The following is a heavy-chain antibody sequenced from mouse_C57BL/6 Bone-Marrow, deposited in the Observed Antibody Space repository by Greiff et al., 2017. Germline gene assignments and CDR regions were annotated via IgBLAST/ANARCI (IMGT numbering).Heavy chain of an antibody. J-gene: IGHJ3*01. D-gene: IGHD1-1*01. CDR2: IYPGDGDT. CDR1: GYAFSSSW. CDR3: ARDYGISPWLAY. V-gene: IGHV1-82*01. Sequence: QVQLQQSGPELVKPGASVKISCKASGYAFSSSWMNWVKQRPGKGLEWIGRIYPGDGDTNYNGKFKGKATLTADKSSSTAYMQLSSLTSEDSAVYFCARDYGISPWLAYGGQGTLVTVSA.